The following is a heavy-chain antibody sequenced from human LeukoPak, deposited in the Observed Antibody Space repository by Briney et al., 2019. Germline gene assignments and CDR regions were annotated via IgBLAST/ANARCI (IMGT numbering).Heavy chain of an antibody. J-gene: IGHJ4*02. CDR2: INPNSGGT. CDR1: GYTFTGYY. CDR3: ARADMITFGGVIVSATYYFDY. D-gene: IGHD3-16*02. Sequence: ASVKVSCKASGYTFTGYYMHWVRQAPGQGLEWMGWINPNSGGTNYAQKFQGRVTMTRDTSISTAYMELSRLRSDDTAVYYCARADMITFGGVIVSATYYFDYWGRGTLVTVSS. V-gene: IGHV1-2*02.